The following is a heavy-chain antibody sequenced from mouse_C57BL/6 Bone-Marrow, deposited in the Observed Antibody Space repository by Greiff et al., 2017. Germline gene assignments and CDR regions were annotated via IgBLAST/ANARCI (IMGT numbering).Heavy chain of an antibody. J-gene: IGHJ4*01. Sequence: EVHLVESGGGLVKPGGSLKLSCAASGFTFSSYTMSWVRQTPEKRLEWVATISGGGGNTYYPDSVKGRFTISRDNAKNTLYLQMSSLRSEDTALYYCARQPLYYAMDDWGQGTSVTVSS. V-gene: IGHV5-9*01. CDR2: ISGGGGNT. CDR1: GFTFSSYT. CDR3: ARQPLYYAMDD.